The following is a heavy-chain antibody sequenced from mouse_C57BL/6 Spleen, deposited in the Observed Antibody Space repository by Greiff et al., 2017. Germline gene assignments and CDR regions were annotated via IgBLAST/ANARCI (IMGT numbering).Heavy chain of an antibody. CDR1: GYSITSGYY. V-gene: IGHV3-6*01. J-gene: IGHJ3*01. CDR3: ARDGSSSAWFAY. D-gene: IGHD1-1*01. Sequence: EVQLQESGPGLVKPSQSLSLTCSVTGYSITSGYYWNWIRQFPGNKLEWIGYISYDGSNNYNPSFKNRISITRDTSKNQFFLKLNSVTTEDTATYYCARDGSSSAWFAYWGQGTLVTVSA. CDR2: ISYDGSN.